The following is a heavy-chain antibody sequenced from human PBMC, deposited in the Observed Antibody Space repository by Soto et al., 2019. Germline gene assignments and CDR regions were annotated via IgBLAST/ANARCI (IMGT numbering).Heavy chain of an antibody. J-gene: IGHJ4*02. CDR1: GFTFTSYA. V-gene: IGHV1-69*06. CDR3: ARDKGAYYSRFEY. D-gene: IGHD3-22*01. Sequence: QVQLVQSGAEVKRPGSSVKVSCKASGFTFTSYALSWVRQAPGQGPEWMGGIIPFFGTPNYAQKFQGRVTITADKSTSTFYMDLSGLKSEDTAFYYCARDKGAYYSRFEYWGQGTLVTGSS. CDR2: IIPFFGTP.